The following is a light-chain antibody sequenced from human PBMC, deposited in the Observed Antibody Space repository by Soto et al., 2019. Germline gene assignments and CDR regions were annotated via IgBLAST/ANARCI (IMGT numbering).Light chain of an antibody. V-gene: IGLV2-23*02. J-gene: IGLJ1*01. CDR3: CSYAGSSTPYV. CDR1: SSDFGSYNL. CDR2: QVS. Sequence: QSVLTQPASVSGSPGQSITISCTGTSSDFGSYNLVSWYQQHPGKAPKLMIYQVSKRPSGVSNRFSGSKSGNTASLTISGLPAEDEADYYCCSYAGSSTPYVFGTGTKVSVL.